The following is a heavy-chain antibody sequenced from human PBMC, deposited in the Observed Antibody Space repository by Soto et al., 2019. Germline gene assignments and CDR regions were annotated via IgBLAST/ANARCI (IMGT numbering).Heavy chain of an antibody. CDR3: AKDPNGDYIGAFDF. D-gene: IGHD4-17*01. Sequence: EVQLLESGGGLVQPGGSLRLSCAASGFTFSSYAMTWVRQAPGKGLEWVSGITGSGDYTKYADSVKSRFTISRDNAKNTLYLQMNSLRAEDTAVYYCAKDPNGDYIGAFDFWGQGTMVTVSS. J-gene: IGHJ3*01. CDR1: GFTFSSYA. V-gene: IGHV3-23*01. CDR2: ITGSGDYT.